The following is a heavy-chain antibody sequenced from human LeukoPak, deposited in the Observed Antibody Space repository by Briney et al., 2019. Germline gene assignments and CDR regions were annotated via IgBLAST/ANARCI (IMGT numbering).Heavy chain of an antibody. CDR3: SNGANDISAGYYSSFDF. J-gene: IGHJ4*02. V-gene: IGHV3-23*01. CDR2: ISGSGIST. CDR1: EFTFASYA. Sequence: GGSLRLSCAASEFTFASYAMTWVRQAPGKGLEWVSTISGSGISTYYADSVKGRFTISRDNSKNTLYLQMNILRAEDTALYYWSNGANDISAGYYSSFDFWGQGTLATVSS. D-gene: IGHD3-9*01.